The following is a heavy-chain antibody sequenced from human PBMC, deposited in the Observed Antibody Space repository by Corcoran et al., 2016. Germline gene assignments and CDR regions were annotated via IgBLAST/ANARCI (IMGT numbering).Heavy chain of an antibody. Sequence: QMQLVQSGPEVKKPETSVKVSCKTSGFTFTTSAVQWVRQARGQRLEWIGWILVGSGNTNYAQDFQERVTITRDMSTSTVYMELSSLRSEDTAVYFCGAESVTKRESDAFDIWGQGTMVTVSS. CDR3: GAESVTKRESDAFDI. J-gene: IGHJ3*02. D-gene: IGHD2-21*02. V-gene: IGHV1-58*01. CDR1: GFTFTTSA. CDR2: ILVGSGNT.